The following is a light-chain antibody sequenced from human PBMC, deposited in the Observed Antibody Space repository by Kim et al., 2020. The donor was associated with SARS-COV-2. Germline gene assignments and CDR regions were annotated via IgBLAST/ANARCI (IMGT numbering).Light chain of an antibody. V-gene: IGKV1-39*01. CDR3: QQSCTTPWT. CDR1: QNIITY. CDR2: GAS. Sequence: DIQMTQSPSSLSASVGDRVTITCRASQNIITYLVWYQQQPGKVPNVLIYGASNLQSGVPLRFSGSGSGTDFTLTINSLQPEDCGTYYCQQSCTTPWTFGQGTKVDIK. J-gene: IGKJ1*01.